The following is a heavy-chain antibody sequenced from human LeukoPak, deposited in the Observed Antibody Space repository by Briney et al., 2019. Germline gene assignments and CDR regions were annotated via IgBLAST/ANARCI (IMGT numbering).Heavy chain of an antibody. CDR2: INSDGSDM. D-gene: IGHD1-26*01. J-gene: IGHJ4*02. V-gene: IGHV3-74*01. CDR1: GFPFSCYW. Sequence: GDSLRLSCTGSGFPFSCYWMHWVRQAPGKGLVWVSRINSDGSDMSYADSVKGRFTIPRDNAKNTVYLQMNSLRAEDTAVYYCARDSRWYNGRYYDEGIDYWGQGTLVTVSS. CDR3: ARDSRWYNGRYYDEGIDY.